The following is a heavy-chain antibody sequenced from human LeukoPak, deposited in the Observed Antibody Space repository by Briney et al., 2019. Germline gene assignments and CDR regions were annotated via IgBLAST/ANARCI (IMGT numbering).Heavy chain of an antibody. D-gene: IGHD3-22*01. CDR1: GFTFSNYA. CDR2: IWYDGSNK. J-gene: IGHJ3*02. Sequence: GGSLRLSCAASGFTFSNYAMSWVRQAPGKGLEWVAVIWYDGSNKYYADSVKGRFTISRDNSKNTLYLQMNSLRAEDTAVYYCARDMISTPGGAFDIWGQGTMVTVSS. V-gene: IGHV3-33*08. CDR3: ARDMISTPGGAFDI.